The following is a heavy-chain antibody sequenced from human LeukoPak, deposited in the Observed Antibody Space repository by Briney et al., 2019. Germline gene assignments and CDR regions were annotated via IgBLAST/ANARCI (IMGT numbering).Heavy chain of an antibody. J-gene: IGHJ4*02. D-gene: IGHD1-26*01. CDR1: GYTFTSYD. Sequence: GASVKVSCKASGYTFTSYDINWVRQATGQGLEWTGWMNPNSGNTGYAQKFQGRVTMTRNTSISTAYMELSSLRSEDTAVYYCARGQWELLLEVLAQTTHLGYYFDYWGQGTLVTVSS. CDR2: MNPNSGNT. CDR3: ARGQWELLLEVLAQTTHLGYYFDY. V-gene: IGHV1-8*01.